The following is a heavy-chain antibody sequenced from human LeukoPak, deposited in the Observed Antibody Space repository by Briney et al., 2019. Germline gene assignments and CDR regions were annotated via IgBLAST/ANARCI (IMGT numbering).Heavy chain of an antibody. D-gene: IGHD4-17*01. CDR3: ARVKAYGDYKNVRAFDI. CDR1: GYTFTSYD. Sequence: ASVKVSCKASGYTFTSYDINWVRQATGQGLEWMGWMNPNSGNTGYAQKFQGRVTMTRNTSISTAYMELSSLRSEDTAVYYCARVKAYGDYKNVRAFDIWGQGTMVTVSS. CDR2: MNPNSGNT. J-gene: IGHJ3*02. V-gene: IGHV1-8*01.